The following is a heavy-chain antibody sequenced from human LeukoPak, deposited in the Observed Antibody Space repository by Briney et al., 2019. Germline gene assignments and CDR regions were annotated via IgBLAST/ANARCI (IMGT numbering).Heavy chain of an antibody. Sequence: GGSLRLSCTASGFTFSRNWMYWVRQAPGKGLVWVSRINIDGSSTSYADSVKGRFTISRDNAKNTLYLQMNSLRAEDTAVYYCASGSGSYFPGYWGQGTLVTVSS. CDR1: GFTFSRNW. J-gene: IGHJ4*02. CDR3: ASGSGSYFPGY. CDR2: INIDGSST. D-gene: IGHD3-10*01. V-gene: IGHV3-74*01.